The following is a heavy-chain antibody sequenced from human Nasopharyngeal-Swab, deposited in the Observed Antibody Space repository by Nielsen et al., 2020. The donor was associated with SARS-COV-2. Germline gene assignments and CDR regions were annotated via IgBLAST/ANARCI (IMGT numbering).Heavy chain of an antibody. D-gene: IGHD3-16*01. Sequence: WIRQPPGKGLEWIGEINHSGSTNYNPSLKGRVTISVDTSKNQFSLKLSSVTAADTAVYYCARVTGDRDVWGQGTTVTVSS. J-gene: IGHJ6*02. V-gene: IGHV4-34*01. CDR2: INHSGST. CDR3: ARVTGDRDV.